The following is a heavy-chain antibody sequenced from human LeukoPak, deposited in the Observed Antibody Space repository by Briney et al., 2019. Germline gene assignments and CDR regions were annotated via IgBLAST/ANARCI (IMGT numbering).Heavy chain of an antibody. Sequence: GASVKVSCKASGYTFTSYDINWVRQATGQGLEWMGWMNPNSGNTGYAQKFQGRVTITRNTSISTAYMELSSLRSEDTAVYYCAKDGGGTVTTDNWFDPWGQGTLVTVSS. CDR2: MNPNSGNT. CDR1: GYTFTSYD. J-gene: IGHJ5*02. V-gene: IGHV1-8*03. D-gene: IGHD4-17*01. CDR3: AKDGGGTVTTDNWFDP.